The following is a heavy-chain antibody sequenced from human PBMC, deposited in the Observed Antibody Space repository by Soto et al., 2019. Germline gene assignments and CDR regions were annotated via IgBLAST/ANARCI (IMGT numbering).Heavy chain of an antibody. CDR3: ARAVGGYGMDV. Sequence: PSETLSLTCAVSGGSISSGGYSWSWIRQPPGKGLEWIGYIYHSGSTYYNPSLKSRVTISVDRSKNQFSLKLSSVTAADTAVYYCARAVGGYGMDVWGQGTTVTVYS. V-gene: IGHV4-30-2*01. J-gene: IGHJ6*02. CDR2: IYHSGST. D-gene: IGHD1-26*01. CDR1: GGSISSGGYS.